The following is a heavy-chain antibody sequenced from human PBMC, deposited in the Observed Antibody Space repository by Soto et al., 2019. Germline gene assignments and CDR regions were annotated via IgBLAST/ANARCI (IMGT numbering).Heavy chain of an antibody. V-gene: IGHV3-30*18. Sequence: GGALRLSCSPSGFTFSSDRMYWVRQAPSKGLEWVAVISYDGSNKYYADSVKGRFTISRDNSKNTLYLQMNSLRAEDTAVYYCAKASAPYLTYSYDYYYGMDVWGQGTTVTVSS. D-gene: IGHD5-18*01. J-gene: IGHJ6*02. CDR2: ISYDGSNK. CDR3: AKASAPYLTYSYDYYYGMDV. CDR1: GFTFSSDR.